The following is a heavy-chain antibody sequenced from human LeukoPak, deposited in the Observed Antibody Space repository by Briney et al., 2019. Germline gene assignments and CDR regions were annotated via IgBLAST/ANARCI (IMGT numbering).Heavy chain of an antibody. CDR3: AREGFLGRGYYFDY. Sequence: GGSLRLSCAASGFTFDDYGMSWVRHAPGKGLEWVSGINWNGGSTGYADSVKGRFTISRDNAKNSLYLQMNSLRAEDTALYYCAREGFLGRGYYFDYWGQGTLVAVSS. CDR2: INWNGGST. D-gene: IGHD3-3*01. V-gene: IGHV3-20*04. CDR1: GFTFDDYG. J-gene: IGHJ4*02.